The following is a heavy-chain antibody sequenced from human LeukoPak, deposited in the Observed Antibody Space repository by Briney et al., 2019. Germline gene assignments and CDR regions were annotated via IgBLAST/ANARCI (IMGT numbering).Heavy chain of an antibody. D-gene: IGHD3-22*01. Sequence: SETLSLTCTVSGGSISSSSYYWGWIRQPPGKGLEWIGSIYYSGSTYYNPSLKSRVTISVDTSKNQFSLKLSSVTAADTAVYYCARSDSSGYDYYYHFMDVWGKGTTVTVSS. CDR3: ARSDSSGYDYYYHFMDV. J-gene: IGHJ6*03. CDR1: GGSISSSSYY. CDR2: IYYSGST. V-gene: IGHV4-39*01.